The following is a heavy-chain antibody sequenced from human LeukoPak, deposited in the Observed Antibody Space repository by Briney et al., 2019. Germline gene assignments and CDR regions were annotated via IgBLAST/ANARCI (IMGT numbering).Heavy chain of an antibody. Sequence: TYYADSVKGRFTISRDNSKNTLYLQMNSLRSEDTAVYYCARDMEMASITSGYWGQGDMGTVSS. J-gene: IGHJ4*02. CDR3: ARDMEMASITSGY. V-gene: IGHV3-53*01. D-gene: IGHD5-24*01. CDR2: T.